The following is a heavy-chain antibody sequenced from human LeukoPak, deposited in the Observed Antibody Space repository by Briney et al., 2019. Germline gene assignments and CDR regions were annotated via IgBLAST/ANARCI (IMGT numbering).Heavy chain of an antibody. D-gene: IGHD3-3*01. CDR1: GFTYSRYA. CDR2: ISDNGAGT. J-gene: IGHJ2*01. CDR3: AKRSLSGTWYFDL. V-gene: IGHV3-23*01. Sequence: GGSLRLSCAASGFTYSRYAMSWVRQDPGKGLEWVSSISDNGAGTFYADSVKGRFTISRDNSDKTLYLQMNSLRAEDTAVYYCAKRSLSGTWYFDLWGRGTLVIVSS.